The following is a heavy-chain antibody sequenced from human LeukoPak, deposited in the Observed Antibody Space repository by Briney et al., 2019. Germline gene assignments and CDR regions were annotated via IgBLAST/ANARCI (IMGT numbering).Heavy chain of an antibody. CDR3: ARVGSIAAADV. J-gene: IGHJ6*04. D-gene: IGHD6-13*01. CDR2: INHSGST. V-gene: IGHV4-34*01. Sequence: SETLSLTCAVYGGSFSGYYWSWIRQPPGKGLEWIGEINHSGSTNYNPSLKSRVTISVGTSKNQFSLKLSSVTAADTAVYYCARVGSIAAADVWGKGTTVTISS. CDR1: GGSFSGYY.